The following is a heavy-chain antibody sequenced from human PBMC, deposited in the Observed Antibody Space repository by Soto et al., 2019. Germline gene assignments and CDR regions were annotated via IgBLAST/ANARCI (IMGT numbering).Heavy chain of an antibody. V-gene: IGHV4-61*08. J-gene: IGHJ4*02. D-gene: IGHD3-10*01. Sequence: SETLSLTCTVSGGSVSSGDYYWSWIRQPPGKGLEWIGYTYYSGRINYNPSLKSRVTISIDTSQNQFSLKLSSVTAADTAVYYCARVREDIGYGSGSYLFDYWGQGTLVTVS. CDR1: GGSVSSGDYY. CDR3: ARVREDIGYGSGSYLFDY. CDR2: TYYSGRI.